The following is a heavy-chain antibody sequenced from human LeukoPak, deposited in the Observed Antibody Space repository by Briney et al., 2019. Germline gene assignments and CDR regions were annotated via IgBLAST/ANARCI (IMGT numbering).Heavy chain of an antibody. CDR1: GFTFSSYS. D-gene: IGHD4-11*01. CDR3: ARGGRNIDS. Sequence: GGSLRLSCAASGFTFSSYSMNWVRQAPGKGLEWVANIKVDGTEKNYVDSVKGRLTISRDNAKNSLYLQMNSLRTEDTAVYYCARGGRNIDSWGQGALVTVSS. J-gene: IGHJ4*02. CDR2: IKVDGTEK. V-gene: IGHV3-7*01.